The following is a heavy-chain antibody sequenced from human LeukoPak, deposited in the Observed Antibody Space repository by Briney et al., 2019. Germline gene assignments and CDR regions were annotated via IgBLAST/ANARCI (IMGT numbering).Heavy chain of an antibody. CDR2: IIPIFGTA. J-gene: IGHJ6*03. CDR1: GGTFSSYA. CDR3: ARGRNYYDSSGYGYYYYYYMDV. D-gene: IGHD3-22*01. V-gene: IGHV1-69*13. Sequence: VASVKVSCKASGGTFSSYAISWVRQAPRQGLEWMGGIIPIFGTANYAQKFQGRVTITADESTSTAYMELSSLRSEDTAVYYCARGRNYYDSSGYGYYYYYYMDVWGKGTTVTVSS.